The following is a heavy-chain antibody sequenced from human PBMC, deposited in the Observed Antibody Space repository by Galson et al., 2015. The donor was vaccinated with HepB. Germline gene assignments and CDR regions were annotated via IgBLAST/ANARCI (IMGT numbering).Heavy chain of an antibody. Sequence: SLRLSCAASGFTFSSYAMHWVRQAPGKGLEYVSAISSNGGSTYYANSVKGRFTISRDNSKNTLYLQMGSLRAEDMAVYYCARERYYGSGSPSPFDYWGQGTLVTVSS. J-gene: IGHJ4*02. CDR3: ARERYYGSGSPSPFDY. D-gene: IGHD3-10*01. V-gene: IGHV3-64*01. CDR1: GFTFSSYA. CDR2: ISSNGGST.